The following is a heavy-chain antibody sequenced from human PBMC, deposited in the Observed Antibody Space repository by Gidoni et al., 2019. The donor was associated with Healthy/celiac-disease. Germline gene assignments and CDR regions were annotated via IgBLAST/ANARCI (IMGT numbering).Heavy chain of an antibody. V-gene: IGHV3-33*01. CDR3: ARGPEGAFDI. CDR1: GFTFSSYG. CDR2: IWYDGSNK. Sequence: QVQLVESGGGLFRPWSSLRLSCAASGFTFSSYGMHWVRQAPGKGLEWVAFIWYDGSNKYYADSVKGRFTISRDNSKNTLYLQMNSLRAEDTAVYYCARGPEGAFDIWGQGTMVTVAS. J-gene: IGHJ3*02.